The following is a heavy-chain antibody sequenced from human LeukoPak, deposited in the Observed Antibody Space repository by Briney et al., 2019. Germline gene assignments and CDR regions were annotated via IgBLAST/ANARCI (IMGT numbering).Heavy chain of an antibody. Sequence: ASVKVSCKASGYTFTSYYMHWVRQAPGQGLEWMGIINPSGGSTSYAQKFQGRVTMTRDTSTSTVYMELSSLRSEDTAVYYCASLRRTGDPIAADDALDIWGQGTMVTVSS. CDR3: ASLRRTGDPIAADDALDI. CDR1: GYTFTSYY. CDR2: INPSGGST. V-gene: IGHV1-46*01. J-gene: IGHJ3*02. D-gene: IGHD6-13*01.